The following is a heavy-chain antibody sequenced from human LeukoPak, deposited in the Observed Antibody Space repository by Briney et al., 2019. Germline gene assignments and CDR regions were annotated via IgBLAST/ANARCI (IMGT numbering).Heavy chain of an antibody. J-gene: IGHJ4*02. CDR1: GYSFTSYW. CDR3: ARSIRYYDSSGLDY. V-gene: IGHV5-51*01. D-gene: IGHD3-22*01. Sequence: GESLKISCKGSGYSFTSYWIGWVRQMPGKGPEWVGIIYPGDSDTRYSPSFQGQVTISADKSISTAYLQRSSLKASDTAMYYCARSIRYYDSSGLDYWGQGTLVTVSS. CDR2: IYPGDSDT.